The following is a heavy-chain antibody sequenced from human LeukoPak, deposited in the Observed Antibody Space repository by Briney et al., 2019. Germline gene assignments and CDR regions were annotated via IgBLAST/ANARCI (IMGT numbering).Heavy chain of an antibody. J-gene: IGHJ4*02. CDR3: ATDRNTAMAAFDY. Sequence: ASVKVSCKASGYTFTSYGISWVRQAPGQGLEWMGWISAYNGNTNYALKLQGRVTVTTDTSTSTTYMELRSLRSDDTAVYYCATDRNTAMAAFDYWGQGTLVTVSS. V-gene: IGHV1-18*04. CDR1: GYTFTSYG. D-gene: IGHD5-18*01. CDR2: ISAYNGNT.